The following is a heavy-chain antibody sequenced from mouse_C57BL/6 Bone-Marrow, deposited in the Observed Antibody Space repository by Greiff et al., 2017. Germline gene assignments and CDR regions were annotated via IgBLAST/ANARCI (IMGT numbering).Heavy chain of an antibody. CDR2: IYPRSGNT. V-gene: IGHV1-81*01. Sequence: VQLQQSGAELARPGASVKLSCKASGYTFTSYGISWVKQRTGQGLEWIGEIYPRSGNTYYNEKFKGKATLTADKSSSTAYMELRSLTSEDSAVYFCARKRDYGWYFDVWGTGTTVTVSS. D-gene: IGHD1-1*02. J-gene: IGHJ1*03. CDR1: GYTFTSYG. CDR3: ARKRDYGWYFDV.